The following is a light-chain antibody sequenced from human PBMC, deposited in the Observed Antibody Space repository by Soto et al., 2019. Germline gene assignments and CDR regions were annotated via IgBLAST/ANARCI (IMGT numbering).Light chain of an antibody. CDR1: QSVSCSY. V-gene: IGKV3-20*01. CDR3: QEYGSSPYT. Sequence: EIVLTQSPGTLSLSPGERATLSCRASQSVSCSYLAWYQQKPGQAPRPLIYGASSRASGIPDRFRGSESGTAFPLHIKRLEPEDFSVYYGQEYGSSPYTCVQVTKWEFK. CDR2: GAS. J-gene: IGKJ2*01.